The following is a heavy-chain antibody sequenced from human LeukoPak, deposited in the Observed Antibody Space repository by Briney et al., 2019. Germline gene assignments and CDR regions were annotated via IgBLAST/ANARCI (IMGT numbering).Heavy chain of an antibody. D-gene: IGHD6-13*01. Sequence: SETLSLTCTVSGGSISSSSYYWSWIRQPAGKGLEWIGRIYTSGSTNYNPSLKSRVTMSVDTSKNQFSLKLSSVTAADTAVYYCARDRTAAAGTVDYWGQGTLVTVSS. CDR2: IYTSGST. CDR1: GGSISSSSYY. J-gene: IGHJ4*02. V-gene: IGHV4-61*02. CDR3: ARDRTAAAGTVDY.